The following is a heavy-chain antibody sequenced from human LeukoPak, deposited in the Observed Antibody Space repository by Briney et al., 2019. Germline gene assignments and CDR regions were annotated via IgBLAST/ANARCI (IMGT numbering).Heavy chain of an antibody. Sequence: PSDTLSLTCTVSGGTISSYYWSWIRQPPGQGLEWIGYIYYSGSTNYNPSLKSRVTISVDASKNQFSLKLSSVTAADTAVYYCARVGGSGSYYRYYGMDVWGKGTTVTVSS. CDR2: IYYSGST. J-gene: IGHJ6*04. D-gene: IGHD3-10*01. CDR1: GGTISSYY. V-gene: IGHV4-59*07. CDR3: ARVGGSGSYYRYYGMDV.